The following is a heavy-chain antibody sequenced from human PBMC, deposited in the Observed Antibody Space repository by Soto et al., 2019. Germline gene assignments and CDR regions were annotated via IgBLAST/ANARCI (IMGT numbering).Heavy chain of an antibody. Sequence: PSETLSLTCTVSVVSISSYYWSCIRQPPGKGLEWIGYIYYSGSTNYNPSLKSRVTISVDTSKNQFSLKLSSVTAADTAVYYCARDHVRVGATYYYYGMDVWGQGTTVTVSS. D-gene: IGHD1-26*01. J-gene: IGHJ6*02. CDR2: IYYSGST. CDR3: ARDHVRVGATYYYYGMDV. V-gene: IGHV4-59*01. CDR1: VVSISSYY.